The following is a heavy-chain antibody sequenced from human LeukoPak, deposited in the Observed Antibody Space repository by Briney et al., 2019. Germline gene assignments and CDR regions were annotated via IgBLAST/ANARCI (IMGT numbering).Heavy chain of an antibody. J-gene: IGHJ2*01. CDR2: IYSSGNT. D-gene: IGHD6-19*01. CDR1: GGSISYYY. CDR3: ARIRGKRYSSGLRYFDL. Sequence: SETLSLTCTVSGGSISYYYWSWIRQPAGKGLEWIGRIYSSGNTNYNPSLKSRVTISVDTSKNQFSLKLSSVTAADTAVYYCARIRGKRYSSGLRYFDLWGRGTLVTVSS. V-gene: IGHV4-4*07.